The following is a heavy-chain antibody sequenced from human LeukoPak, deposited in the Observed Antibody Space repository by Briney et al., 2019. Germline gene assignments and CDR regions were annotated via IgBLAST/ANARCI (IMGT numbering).Heavy chain of an antibody. V-gene: IGHV3-15*01. D-gene: IGHD6-13*01. J-gene: IGHJ4*02. CDR3: TTLAAAGRRVEDC. CDR2: IKSKTDGGTT. Sequence: GGSLRLSCAASGFTFSNAWMSWVRQAPGKGLEWVGRIKSKTDGGTTDYAAPVKGRFTISRDDSKNTLYLQMNSLKTEDTAVYYCTTLAAAGRRVEDCWGQGTLVTVSS. CDR1: GFTFSNAW.